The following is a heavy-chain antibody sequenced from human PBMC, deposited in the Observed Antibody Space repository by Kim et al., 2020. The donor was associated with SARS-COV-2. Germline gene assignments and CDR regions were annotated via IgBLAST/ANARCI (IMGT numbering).Heavy chain of an antibody. CDR3: ARGDKGDGGRKCGADCHPNWFGS. CDR2: IYVGDSGT. D-gene: IGHD2-21*01. J-gene: IGHJ5*01. CDR1: GYNFINYW. V-gene: IGHV5-51*01. Sequence: GESLKISCKTSGYNFINYWIAWVRQMPGKGLEYMGAIYVGDSGTRYNPSFQGQVTISADRSTSTAYLQWRSLKASDSAMYFCARGDKGDGGRKCGADCHPNWFGSWGQGTLVTVSS.